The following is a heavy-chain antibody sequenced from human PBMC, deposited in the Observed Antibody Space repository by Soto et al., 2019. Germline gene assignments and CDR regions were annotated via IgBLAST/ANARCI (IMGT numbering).Heavy chain of an antibody. CDR3: ARSVRYYSSGKPANFVY. Sequence: QVQLLESGGGLVKPGGSLRLSCAASGFTFSDYYMSRIRQAPGKGLECVAYISVSSTYANYADSVEGRFTISRDNAENSLFLPMTSLRADDTAVYYCARSVRYYSSGKPANFVYWGQGALVTVPS. V-gene: IGHV3-11*03. CDR1: GFTFSDYY. CDR2: ISVSSTYA. D-gene: IGHD3-10*01. J-gene: IGHJ4*02.